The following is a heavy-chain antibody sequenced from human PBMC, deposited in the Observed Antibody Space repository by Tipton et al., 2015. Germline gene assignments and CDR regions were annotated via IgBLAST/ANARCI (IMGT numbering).Heavy chain of an antibody. V-gene: IGHV4-59*01. D-gene: IGHD4-23*01. Sequence: TLSLTCTASGGSIDSYYWSWIRQPPGKRLEWIGYIDFRGSTEYNPSVKSRVSISVDRSKNQFSLRLNSVTAADTAVYYCARARGRHGGLFDSWGQGTLVIVSS. J-gene: IGHJ4*02. CDR2: IDFRGST. CDR3: ARARGRHGGLFDS. CDR1: GGSIDSYY.